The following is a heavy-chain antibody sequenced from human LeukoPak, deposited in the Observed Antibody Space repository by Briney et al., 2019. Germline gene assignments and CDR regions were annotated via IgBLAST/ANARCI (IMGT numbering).Heavy chain of an antibody. V-gene: IGHV3-30*02. CDR1: GFVFSGYG. CDR3: AKDLLGSSGYYGAFDI. CDR2: VRYDDINK. D-gene: IGHD3-22*01. Sequence: GRSLRLSCAASGFVFSGYGMHWVRQAPGKGLEWVAFVRYDDINKYYADSVSGRFTFSSDNSGYTRYLQMTRLRAEDTAVYLCAKDLLGSSGYYGAFDIWGQGTMVSVSS. J-gene: IGHJ3*02.